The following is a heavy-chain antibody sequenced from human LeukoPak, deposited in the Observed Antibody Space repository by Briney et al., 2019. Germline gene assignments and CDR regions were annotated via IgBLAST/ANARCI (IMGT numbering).Heavy chain of an antibody. V-gene: IGHV3-30-3*01. CDR3: RGGGPYYFDY. CDR1: GFTFSSYA. J-gene: IGHJ4*02. CDR2: ISYGGSNK. D-gene: IGHD4-23*01. Sequence: GGSLRLSCAASGFTFSSYAMHWVRQAPGKGLEWVAVISYGGSNKYYADSVKGRFTISRDNSKNTLYLQMNSLRAEDTAVYYCRGGGPYYFDYWGQGTLVTVSS.